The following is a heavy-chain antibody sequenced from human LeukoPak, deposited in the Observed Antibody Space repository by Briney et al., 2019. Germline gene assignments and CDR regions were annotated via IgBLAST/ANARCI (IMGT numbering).Heavy chain of an antibody. D-gene: IGHD2-2*01. Sequence: SETLSLTCAVYGGSFSGYYWSWIRQPPGKGLEWIGEINHSGSTNYNPSLKSRVTISVDTSKNQFSLKLSSVTAADTAVYYCARHLWVPADLLWNRFDPWGQGTLVTVSS. CDR3: ARHLWVPADLLWNRFDP. V-gene: IGHV4-34*01. CDR1: GGSFSGYY. J-gene: IGHJ5*02. CDR2: INHSGST.